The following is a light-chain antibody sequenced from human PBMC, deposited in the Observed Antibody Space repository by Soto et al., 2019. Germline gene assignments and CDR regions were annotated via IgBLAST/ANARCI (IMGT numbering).Light chain of an antibody. Sequence: QSVLTQPPSASGTPGQRVTISCSGSSSNIGSNTVSWYQQLPGTAPKLLIYSNNRRPSGVPERFSGSNSGTSASLAISGLQSEDEADYYCAAWDDSLNGFYVFGTWTKVTVL. J-gene: IGLJ1*01. V-gene: IGLV1-44*01. CDR2: SNN. CDR3: AAWDDSLNGFYV. CDR1: SSNIGSNT.